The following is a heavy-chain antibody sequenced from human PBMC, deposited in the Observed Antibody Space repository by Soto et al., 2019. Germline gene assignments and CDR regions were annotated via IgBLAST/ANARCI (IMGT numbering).Heavy chain of an antibody. D-gene: IGHD2-21*02. CDR1: GFTFSTYA. J-gene: IGHJ5*02. V-gene: IGHV3-23*01. CDR2: ISGSGGST. Sequence: EVQLLESGGGLVQPGGSLRLSCAASGFTFSTYAMSWVRQAPGKGLEWVSTISGSGGSTHYADSVKGRFTISRDNSKNTLYLQMNSLRAEDTAVYYCAKFYGGNSAHTYTIDPRGQGTLVTVSS. CDR3: AKFYGGNSAHTYTIDP.